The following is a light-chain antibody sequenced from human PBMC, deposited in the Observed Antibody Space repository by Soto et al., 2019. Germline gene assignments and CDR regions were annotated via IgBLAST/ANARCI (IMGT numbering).Light chain of an antibody. CDR1: QTVTNNY. CDR2: AAS. Sequence: EMVLTQSPGTLSLSAGEGVSLSCRASQTVTNNYLAWYQQKPDQAPRLLIFAASNRATGIPDKFTGSGSGTDFTLSISRLQTEDFSVYYCQQYGISPLSFGGGARLEV. V-gene: IGKV3-20*01. CDR3: QQYGISPLS. J-gene: IGKJ4*01.